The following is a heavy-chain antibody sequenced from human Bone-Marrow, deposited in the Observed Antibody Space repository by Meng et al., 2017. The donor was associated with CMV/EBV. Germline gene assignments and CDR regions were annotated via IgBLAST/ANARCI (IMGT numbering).Heavy chain of an antibody. J-gene: IGHJ6*02. V-gene: IGHV3-7*01. CDR3: ARVLLPHYCSSTSCYSPYYYYYGMDV. CDR2: IKQDGSEK. CDR1: GFTFSSYW. Sequence: GGSLRLSCAASGFTFSSYWMSWVRQAPGKGLEWVANIKQDGSEKYYVDSVKGRFTISRDNAKNSLYLQMNSLRAEDTAVYYCARVLLPHYCSSTSCYSPYYYYYGMDVWGQGTTVTVS. D-gene: IGHD2-2*02.